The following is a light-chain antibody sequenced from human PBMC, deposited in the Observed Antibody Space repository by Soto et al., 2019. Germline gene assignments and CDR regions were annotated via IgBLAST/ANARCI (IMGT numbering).Light chain of an antibody. J-gene: IGKJ1*01. Sequence: DIQMTQSPSSVSASVGDRVTMTCRASQGINSWLSWYQQKPGKAPKLLIYAASNLQSGVPSRFSGSGSGTDFTLTISSLQPVDFATYYCQQANSFPWTFGQGTKVDIK. CDR2: AAS. CDR3: QQANSFPWT. V-gene: IGKV1-12*01. CDR1: QGINSW.